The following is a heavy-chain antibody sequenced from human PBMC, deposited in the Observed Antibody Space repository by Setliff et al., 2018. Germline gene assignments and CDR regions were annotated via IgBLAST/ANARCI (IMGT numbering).Heavy chain of an antibody. D-gene: IGHD4-4*01. CDR2: ISGSGGST. V-gene: IGHV3-23*01. Sequence: GGSLRLSCAASGFTFSNAWMSWVRQAPGKGLEWVSAISGSGGSTYYADSVKGRFTISRDNSKNTLYLQMNSLRAEDTAVYYCTRDYSNYATSVGDFDYWGQGTLVTVSS. CDR1: GFTFSNAW. CDR3: TRDYSNYATSVGDFDY. J-gene: IGHJ4*02.